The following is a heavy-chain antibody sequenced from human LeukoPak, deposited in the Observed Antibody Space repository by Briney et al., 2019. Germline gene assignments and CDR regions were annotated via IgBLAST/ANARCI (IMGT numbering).Heavy chain of an antibody. CDR2: ISGSGGST. Sequence: GGTLRLSCAASGFTFSSYGMSWVRQAQGKGLEWVSAISGSGGSTYYANSVKGRFTISRDNAKNSLYLQMNSLRAEDTAVYYCARDSHRGYSYGYNYWGQGTLVTVSS. V-gene: IGHV3-23*01. CDR3: ARDSHRGYSYGYNY. D-gene: IGHD5-18*01. CDR1: GFTFSSYG. J-gene: IGHJ4*02.